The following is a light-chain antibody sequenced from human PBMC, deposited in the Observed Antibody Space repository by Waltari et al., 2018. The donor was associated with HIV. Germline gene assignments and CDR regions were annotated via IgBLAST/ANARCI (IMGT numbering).Light chain of an antibody. CDR1: SRDVGGYNY. V-gene: IGLV2-8*01. CDR2: EVS. J-gene: IGLJ1*01. CDR3: ASYAGSTNV. Sequence: QSALTQPTSASGSPGQSVTITCPGTSRDVGGYNYVSWYQLHPGKAPKLMIYEVSKRPSGVPDRFSGSKSGHTASLTVSGLQSEDEADYFCASYAGSTNVFGTGTKVTVL.